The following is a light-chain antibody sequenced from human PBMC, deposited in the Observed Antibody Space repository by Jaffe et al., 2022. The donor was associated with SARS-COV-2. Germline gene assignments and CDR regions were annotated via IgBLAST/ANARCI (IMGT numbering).Light chain of an antibody. V-gene: IGLV3-21*02. CDR2: DIN. CDR1: NIGIKL. Sequence: SYVLTQPPSVSVAPGQTAKITCGGDNIGIKLVHWYQQKPGQAPVLVVYDINDRPSGIPERFSGSNSGNTATLTISSVEAGDEADYFCQVWDMRSDQGVFAGGTKLTVL. J-gene: IGLJ3*02. CDR3: QVWDMRSDQGV.